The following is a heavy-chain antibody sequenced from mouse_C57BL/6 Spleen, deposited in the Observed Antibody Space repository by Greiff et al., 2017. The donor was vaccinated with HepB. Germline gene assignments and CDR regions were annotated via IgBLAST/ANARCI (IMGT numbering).Heavy chain of an antibody. D-gene: IGHD2-2*01. CDR1: GYTFTDYY. Sequence: EVQLQQSGPVLVKPGASVKMSCKASGYTFTDYYMNWVKQSHGKSLEWIGVINPYNGGTSYNQKFKGKATLTVVKSSSTAYMELNSLTSEDSAVYYCARDGYDGGTWFAYWGQGTLVTVSA. CDR2: INPYNGGT. CDR3: ARDGYDGGTWFAY. V-gene: IGHV1-19*01. J-gene: IGHJ3*01.